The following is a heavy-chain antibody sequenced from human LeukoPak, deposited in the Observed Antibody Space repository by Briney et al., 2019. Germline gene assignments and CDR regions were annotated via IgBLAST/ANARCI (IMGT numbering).Heavy chain of an antibody. CDR3: ARDIQLST. Sequence: RVFLRLSCAAPGFTFSGCAKSWVLQAPGEGLEWVSLISYTGANTYYTDSVRGRFTISRDNSKDTPFLQMNSLRAEDTAIYYCARDIQLSTWGLGTMVTVSS. CDR2: ISYTGANT. V-gene: IGHV3-23*01. J-gene: IGHJ3*01. CDR1: GFTFSGCA. D-gene: IGHD5-24*01.